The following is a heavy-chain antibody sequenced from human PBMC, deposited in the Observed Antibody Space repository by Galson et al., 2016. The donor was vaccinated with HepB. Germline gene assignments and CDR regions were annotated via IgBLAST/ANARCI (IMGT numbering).Heavy chain of an antibody. CDR1: GFTVSYNY. D-gene: IGHD3-16*02. V-gene: IGHV3-53*01. CDR2: LYSDGST. CDR3: ARSLFWGSYRCFDY. J-gene: IGHJ4*02. Sequence: SLRLSCAASGFTVSYNYMSWVRQAPGKGLGWVSVLYSDGSTYYADSVKGRFTISRDNSKNTLYLQMNSLRAEDTAVYYCARSLFWGSYRCFDYWGQGTLVTVSS.